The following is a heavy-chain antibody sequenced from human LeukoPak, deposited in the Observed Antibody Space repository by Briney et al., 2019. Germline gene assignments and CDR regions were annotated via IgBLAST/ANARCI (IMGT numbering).Heavy chain of an antibody. CDR1: GFTFTNYA. V-gene: IGHV3-33*08. CDR2: IWYDGSNK. CDR3: ARAVFAGDLLTGYWYFDL. J-gene: IGHJ2*01. D-gene: IGHD1-20*01. Sequence: GGSLRLSCAASGFTFTNYAMNWVRQAPGKGLEWVALIWYDGSNKYYADSVKGRFTISRDNSKNTVYLQMNSLRAEDTAVYYCARAVFAGDLLTGYWYFDLWGRGTLVTVSS.